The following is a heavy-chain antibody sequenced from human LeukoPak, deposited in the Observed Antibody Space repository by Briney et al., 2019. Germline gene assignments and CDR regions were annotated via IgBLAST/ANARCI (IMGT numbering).Heavy chain of an antibody. CDR1: GFTFSSYS. V-gene: IGHV3-21*01. CDR2: ISSSSSYI. D-gene: IGHD3-10*01. J-gene: IGHJ6*03. Sequence: GGSLRLSCAASGFTFSSYSMNWVRQAPGKGLEWVSSISSSSSYIYYADSVKGRFTISRDNAKNSLYLQMNSLRAEDTAVYYCARGSPDGSGSYYTTYYYYYMDVWGKGTTVTVSS. CDR3: ARGSPDGSGSYYTTYYYYYMDV.